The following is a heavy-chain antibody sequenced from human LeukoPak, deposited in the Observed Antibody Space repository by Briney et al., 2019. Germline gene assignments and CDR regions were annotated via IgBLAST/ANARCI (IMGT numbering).Heavy chain of an antibody. D-gene: IGHD4-17*01. V-gene: IGHV4-31*03. CDR3: ARGSTYADYVFDY. CDR1: GGSISSGAYY. Sequence: SQTLSLTCTVSGGSISSGAYYWSWIRQHPGKSLEWIGYILHSGSTYYNPSLKSRITISVDTSKNQFSLNLTSVTAADTAVYYCARGSTYADYVFDYWGQGTLVTVSS. CDR2: ILHSGST. J-gene: IGHJ4*02.